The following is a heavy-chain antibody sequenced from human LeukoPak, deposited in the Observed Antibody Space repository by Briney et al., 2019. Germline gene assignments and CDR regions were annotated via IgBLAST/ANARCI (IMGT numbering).Heavy chain of an antibody. CDR1: GGTFSSYA. V-gene: IGHV1-69*13. CDR3: ARRFLEWSSPSNYYYYGMDV. Sequence: ASVKVSCKASGGTFSSYAISWVGQAPGQGLEWMGGIIPIFGTANYAQKFQGRVTITADESTSTAYMELSSLRSEDTAVYYCARRFLEWSSPSNYYYYGMDVWGQGTTVTVSS. D-gene: IGHD3-3*01. J-gene: IGHJ6*02. CDR2: IIPIFGTA.